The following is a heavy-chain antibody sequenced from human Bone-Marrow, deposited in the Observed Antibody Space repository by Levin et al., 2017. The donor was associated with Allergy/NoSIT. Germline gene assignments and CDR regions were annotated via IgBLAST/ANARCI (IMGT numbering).Heavy chain of an antibody. D-gene: IGHD3-3*01. CDR2: ISYDGSNK. Sequence: GGSLRLSCAASGFTFSSYAMHWVRQAPGKGLEWVAVISYDGSNKYYADSVKGRFTISRDNSKNTLYLQMNSLRAEDTAVYYCASGPPYYDFWSGLWARSGPDYWGQGTLVTVSS. CDR1: GFTFSSYA. V-gene: IGHV3-30-3*01. CDR3: ASGPPYYDFWSGLWARSGPDY. J-gene: IGHJ4*02.